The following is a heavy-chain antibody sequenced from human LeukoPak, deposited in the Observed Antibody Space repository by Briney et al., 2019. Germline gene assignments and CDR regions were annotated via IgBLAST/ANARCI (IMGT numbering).Heavy chain of an antibody. D-gene: IGHD4/OR15-4a*01. J-gene: IGHJ4*02. CDR3: ARGEGAYFDY. CDR1: GGSXXGYY. CDR2: INHSGST. V-gene: IGHV4-34*01. Sequence: LSLTXXXXGGSXXGYYWSWIRQPPGKGLEWIGEINHSGSTNYNPSLKSRVTISVDTSKNQFSLKLSSVTAADTAVYYCARGEGAYFDYWGQGTLVTVSS.